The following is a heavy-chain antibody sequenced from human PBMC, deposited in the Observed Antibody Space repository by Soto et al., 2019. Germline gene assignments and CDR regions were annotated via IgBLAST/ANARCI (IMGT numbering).Heavy chain of an antibody. D-gene: IGHD3-22*01. CDR3: ARDENLHTMIVLVNAFDI. CDR1: GFTFSSYA. CDR2: ISSSGSTI. J-gene: IGHJ3*02. V-gene: IGHV3-48*04. Sequence: GGSLRLSCAASGFTFSSYAMSWVRQAPGKGLEWVSYISSSGSTIYYADSVKGRFTISRDNAKNSLYLQMNSLRAEDTAVYYCARDENLHTMIVLVNAFDIWGQGTMVTVSS.